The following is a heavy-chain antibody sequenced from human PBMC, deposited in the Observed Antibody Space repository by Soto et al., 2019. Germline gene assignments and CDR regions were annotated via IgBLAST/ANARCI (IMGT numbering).Heavy chain of an antibody. D-gene: IGHD3-3*01. V-gene: IGHV5-51*01. CDR2: IYPGDSDT. CDR3: AKEVNYDFWSGYRYFDY. J-gene: IGHJ4*02. CDR1: GYSFTSYW. Sequence: PGESLKISCKGSGYSFTSYWIGWVRQMPGKGLEWMGIIYPGDSDTRYSPSFQGRFTISRDNSKNTLYLQMNSLRAEDTAVYYCAKEVNYDFWSGYRYFDYWGQGTLVTVSS.